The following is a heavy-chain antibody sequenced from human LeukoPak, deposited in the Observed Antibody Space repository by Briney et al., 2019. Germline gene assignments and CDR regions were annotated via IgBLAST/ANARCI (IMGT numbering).Heavy chain of an antibody. D-gene: IGHD3-10*01. CDR1: GFTFSDYD. CDR3: ARGAISMIRGVVITDWYLDL. CDR2: ITNSGSTI. J-gene: IGHJ2*01. V-gene: IGHV3-11*01. Sequence: GGSLRLSCAASGFTFSDYDMGWIRQAPGKGLEWVSYITNSGSTIYFADSVKGRFTISRDNAKNSLYLQMNSLRAEDTAVYYCARGAISMIRGVVITDWYLDLWGRGTLVTVSS.